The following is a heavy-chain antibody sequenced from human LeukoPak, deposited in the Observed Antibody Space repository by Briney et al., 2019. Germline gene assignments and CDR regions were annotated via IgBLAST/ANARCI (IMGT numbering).Heavy chain of an antibody. D-gene: IGHD2-2*01. J-gene: IGHJ6*04. CDR2: ISSSGSTI. V-gene: IGHV3-48*03. CDR1: GFTFSSYE. CDR3: ARGQGYCSSTSCYYYYGMDV. Sequence: GGSLRLSCAASGFTFSSYEMNWVRQAPGKGLEWVSYISSSGSTIYYADSMKGRFTISRDNAKNSLYLQMNSLRAEDTAVYYCARGQGYCSSTSCYYYYGMDVWGKGTTVTVSS.